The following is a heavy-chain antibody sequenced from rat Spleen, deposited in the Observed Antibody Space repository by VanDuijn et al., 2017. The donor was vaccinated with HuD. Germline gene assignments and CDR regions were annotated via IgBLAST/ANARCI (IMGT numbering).Heavy chain of an antibody. V-gene: IGHV5-25*01. Sequence: EVQLVESGGGLVQPGRSMKLPCAASGFTFSNYYMAWVRPAPTQGREGCASISTGGGNPYYRDSVKGRFTISRDNAKSTLYLQMDSLRSEDTATYYCARHRNYFDYWGQGVMVTVSS. CDR3: ARHRNYFDY. J-gene: IGHJ2*01. CDR2: ISTGGGNP. CDR1: GFTFSNYY.